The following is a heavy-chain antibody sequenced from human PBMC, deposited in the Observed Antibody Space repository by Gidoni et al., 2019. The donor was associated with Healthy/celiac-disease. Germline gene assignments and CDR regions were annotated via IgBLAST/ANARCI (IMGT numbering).Heavy chain of an antibody. CDR2: ISYDGSNK. V-gene: IGHV3-30*04. CDR3: ARDRDGRGATPGYGMDV. CDR1: GFTFSSHA. Sequence: QVQLVESGGGVVQPGRSLRLSCSASGFTFSSHAMHWVRQAPGKGLEWVAVISYDGSNKYYADSVKGRFTISRDNSKNTLYLQMNSLRAEDTAVYYCARDRDGRGATPGYGMDVWGQGTTVTVSS. J-gene: IGHJ6*02. D-gene: IGHD1-26*01.